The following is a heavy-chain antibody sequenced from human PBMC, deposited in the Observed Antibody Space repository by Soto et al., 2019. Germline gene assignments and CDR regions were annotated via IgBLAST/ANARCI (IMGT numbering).Heavy chain of an antibody. Sequence: QVQLVQSGAEVKKPGSSVKVSCKASGGTFSSYSINWVRQAPGQGLEWMGEITPIFGTANYAQKFQGRATTTADESTSTAYMELSSLRSEDTAVYYCARDGGRHSGGVDYWGQGTLVTVSS. V-gene: IGHV1-69*01. D-gene: IGHD1-26*01. CDR2: ITPIFGTA. J-gene: IGHJ4*02. CDR1: GGTFSSYS. CDR3: ARDGGRHSGGVDY.